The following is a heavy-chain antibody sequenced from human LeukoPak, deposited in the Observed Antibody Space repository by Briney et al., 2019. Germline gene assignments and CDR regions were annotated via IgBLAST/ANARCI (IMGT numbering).Heavy chain of an antibody. J-gene: IGHJ4*02. CDR3: ASGREGYNPSDY. CDR1: GYNFPSDG. D-gene: IGHD5-24*01. V-gene: IGHV1-18*01. CDR2: ISGYNGNT. Sequence: ASVKVSCKASGYNFPSDGVSWVRQAPVQGLDWMGWISGYNGNTNYEQKYQGRVTLTTDTSTSTAYMELRSLRSDDTAVYYCASGREGYNPSDYWGQGTLVTVSS.